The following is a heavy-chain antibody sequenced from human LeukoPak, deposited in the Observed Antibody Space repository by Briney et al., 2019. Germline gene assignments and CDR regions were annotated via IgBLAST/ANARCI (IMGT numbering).Heavy chain of an antibody. V-gene: IGHV4-39*07. Sequence: SETLSLTCTVSGGSISSSGYYWGWIRQPPGKGLEWIGSIYYSGSTYYNPSLKSRVTISVDTSKNQFSLKLSSVTAADTAVYYCASSGFEHCSGGSCVDYWGQGTLVTVSS. D-gene: IGHD2-15*01. J-gene: IGHJ4*02. CDR2: IYYSGST. CDR1: GGSISSSGYY. CDR3: ASSGFEHCSGGSCVDY.